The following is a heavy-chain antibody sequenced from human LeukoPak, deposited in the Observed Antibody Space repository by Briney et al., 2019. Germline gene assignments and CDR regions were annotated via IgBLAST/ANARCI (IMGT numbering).Heavy chain of an antibody. D-gene: IGHD3-22*01. J-gene: IGHJ4*02. CDR3: GRSMYYYDSSGYYSDY. V-gene: IGHV4-4*07. Sequence: PSETLSLTCTVSGGSISNYYWTWIRQPAGKGLEWIGRIYSSGSTTYNPSLKSRVAMSVDTSKNQFSLKLSSVTAADTAVYYCGRSMYYYDSSGYYSDYWGQGTLVTVSS. CDR2: IYSSGST. CDR1: GGSISNYY.